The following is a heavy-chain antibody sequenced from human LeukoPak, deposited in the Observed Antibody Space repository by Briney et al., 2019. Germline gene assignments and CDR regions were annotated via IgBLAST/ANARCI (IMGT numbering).Heavy chain of an antibody. CDR1: GFTVSSNY. CDR3: VRGPEYYYDSSSGNY. V-gene: IGHV3-53*01. J-gene: IGHJ4*02. CDR2: IYTGGTI. Sequence: GGSLRLSCAASGFTVSSNYMIWLRQAPGKGLEWVSVIYTGGTINYADSVKGRFTISRDNSKNTLYLQMNSLRAEDTAVYYCVRGPEYYYDSSSGNYWGQGTLVTVSS. D-gene: IGHD3-22*01.